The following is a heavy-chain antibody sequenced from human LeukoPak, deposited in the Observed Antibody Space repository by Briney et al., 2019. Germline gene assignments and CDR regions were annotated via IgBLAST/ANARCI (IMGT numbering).Heavy chain of an antibody. CDR3: ARFQTPYSYAFIYYYYYYMDV. V-gene: IGHV1-8*01. D-gene: IGHD5-18*01. J-gene: IGHJ6*03. CDR2: MNPNGGNT. CDR1: GYTFTSYD. Sequence: ASVKVSCKASGYTFTSYDINWVRQATGQGLEWMGWMNPNGGNTGYAQKFQGRVTMTRNTSISTAYMELSSLRSEDTAVYYCARFQTPYSYAFIYYYYYYMDVWGKGTTVTVSS.